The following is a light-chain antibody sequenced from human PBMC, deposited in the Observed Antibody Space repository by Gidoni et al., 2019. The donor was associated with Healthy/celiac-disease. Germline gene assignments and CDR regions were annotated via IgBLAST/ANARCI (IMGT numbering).Light chain of an antibody. Sequence: ELVLTQSPATLSLSPGERATLSCSASQSVSSYLAWYQQKPGQAPRLLIYDASNRATGIPARFSGSGSGTDFTLTISSLEPEDFAVYYCQQRSNWSPSITFGQGTRLEIK. CDR1: QSVSSY. CDR3: QQRSNWSPSIT. V-gene: IGKV3-11*01. J-gene: IGKJ5*01. CDR2: DAS.